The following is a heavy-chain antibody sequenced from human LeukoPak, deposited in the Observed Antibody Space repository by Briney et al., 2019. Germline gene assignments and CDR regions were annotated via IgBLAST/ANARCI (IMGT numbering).Heavy chain of an antibody. CDR3: AKEFTARTFDY. CDR1: GFTFSSYG. CDR2: ISYDGSNK. D-gene: IGHD5-18*01. J-gene: IGHJ4*02. Sequence: GGSLRLSCAASGFTFSSYGMHWVRQAPGKGLEWVAVISYDGSNKYYADSVKGRFTISRDNSKNTLYLQMNSLRAEDTAVYYCAKEFTARTFDYWGQGTLVTVSS. V-gene: IGHV3-30*18.